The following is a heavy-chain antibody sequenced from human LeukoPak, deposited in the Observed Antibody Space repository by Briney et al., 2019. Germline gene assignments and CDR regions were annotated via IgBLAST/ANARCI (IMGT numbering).Heavy chain of an antibody. CDR3: ARVLRTLMDV. CDR2: IYHSGST. D-gene: IGHD3-16*01. CDR1: GYSISSGYF. J-gene: IGHJ6*04. Sequence: SETLSLTCTVSGYSISSGYFWGWIRQPPGKGLEWIASIYHSGSTYYSPSLKSRVTISVDTSKNQFSLKLSSVTAADTAVYYCARVLRTLMDVWGKGTTVTVSS. V-gene: IGHV4-38-2*02.